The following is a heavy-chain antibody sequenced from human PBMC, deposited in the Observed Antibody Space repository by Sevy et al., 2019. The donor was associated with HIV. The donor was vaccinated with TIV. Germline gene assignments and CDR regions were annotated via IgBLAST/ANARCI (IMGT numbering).Heavy chain of an antibody. Sequence: ASVKVSCKVFGYSLSKLSMHWVRQAPGKGLEWMGSLDPGNGEITYAQTLQGRVTMTEDTSTDTAYMELSSLTSEDTATYYCATVGLGYYSGSSYYQGDWFDPWCQGTLVTVSS. J-gene: IGHJ5*02. V-gene: IGHV1-24*01. CDR2: LDPGNGEI. CDR3: ATVGLGYYSGSSYYQGDWFDP. D-gene: IGHD2-15*01. CDR1: GYSLSKLS.